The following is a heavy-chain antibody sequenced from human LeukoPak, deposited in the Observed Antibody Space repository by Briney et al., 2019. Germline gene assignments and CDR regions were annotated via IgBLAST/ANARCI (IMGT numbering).Heavy chain of an antibody. D-gene: IGHD3-16*01. CDR1: GFTFNNYI. Sequence: PGGSLRLSCAASGFTFNNYIMNWVRQAPGKGLEWVSSISSSSDYIYYADSVKGRFTISRDNSKNTQSLQMNSLRAEDTAVYYCAKDDDWGRYKHWGQGTLVTVSS. V-gene: IGHV3-21*04. CDR3: AKDDDWGRYKH. CDR2: ISSSSDYI. J-gene: IGHJ1*01.